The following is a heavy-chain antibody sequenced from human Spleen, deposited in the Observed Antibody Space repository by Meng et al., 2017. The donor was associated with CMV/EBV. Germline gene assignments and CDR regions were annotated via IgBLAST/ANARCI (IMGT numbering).Heavy chain of an antibody. J-gene: IGHJ6*02. Sequence: ETLSLTCAASGFTFSSYSMNWVRQAPGKGLEWVSSISSSSSYIYYADSVKGRFTISRDNAKNSLYLQMNSLRAEDTAVYYCARGGIAAPILDYYYGMDVWGQGTTVTVSS. D-gene: IGHD6-13*01. CDR2: ISSSSSYI. CDR3: ARGGIAAPILDYYYGMDV. CDR1: GFTFSSYS. V-gene: IGHV3-21*01.